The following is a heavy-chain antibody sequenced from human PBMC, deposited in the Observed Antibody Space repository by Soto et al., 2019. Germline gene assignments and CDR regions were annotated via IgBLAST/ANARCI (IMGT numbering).Heavy chain of an antibody. V-gene: IGHV3-23*01. CDR1: GLTFSSYA. D-gene: IGHD3-3*01. CDR3: AKEDSHITIFGVAAFDY. CDR2: ISGSGGST. Sequence: GGSLRLSCAASGLTFSSYAMSWVRQAPGKGLEWVSAISGSGGSTYYADSVKGRFTISRDNSKNTLYLQMNSLRAEDTAVYYCAKEDSHITIFGVAAFDYWGQETLVTVSS. J-gene: IGHJ4*02.